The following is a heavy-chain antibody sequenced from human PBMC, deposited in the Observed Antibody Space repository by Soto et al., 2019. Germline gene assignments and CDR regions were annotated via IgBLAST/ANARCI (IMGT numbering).Heavy chain of an antibody. V-gene: IGHV1-2*02. CDR2: INPNSGGT. Sequence: ASVKVSCKASGYTFTGYYMHWVRQAPGQGLEWMGWINPNSGGTNYAQKFQGRVTMTRDTSISTAYMELSRLRSDDTAVYYCAREREGWYDLWSGYLGDPQWFDPWGQGTLVIVPP. J-gene: IGHJ5*02. D-gene: IGHD3-3*01. CDR3: AREREGWYDLWSGYLGDPQWFDP. CDR1: GYTFTGYY.